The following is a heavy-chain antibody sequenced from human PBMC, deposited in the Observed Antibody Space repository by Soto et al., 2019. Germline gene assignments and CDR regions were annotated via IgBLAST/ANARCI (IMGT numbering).Heavy chain of an antibody. CDR2: ISYDGSNK. V-gene: IGHV3-30-3*01. CDR3: AREGGDYDLN. Sequence: QVQLVESGGGVVQPGRSLRLSCAASGFTFSSYAMHWVRQAPDKGLEWVAVISYDGSNKYYADSVKGRFTISRDNSKNTLYLQMNSLRAEDTAVYYCAREGGDYDLNWGQGTLVTVSS. CDR1: GFTFSSYA. D-gene: IGHD4-17*01. J-gene: IGHJ4*02.